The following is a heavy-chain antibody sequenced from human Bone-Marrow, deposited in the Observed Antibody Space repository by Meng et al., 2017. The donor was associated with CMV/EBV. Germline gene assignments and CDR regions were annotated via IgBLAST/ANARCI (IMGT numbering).Heavy chain of an antibody. CDR3: ARSDYSNLYYGMDV. V-gene: IGHV4-34*01. D-gene: IGHD4-11*01. Sequence: SETLSLTCAVYGGSFSGYYWSWIRQPPGKGLEWVGNIYYSGTTYYNPSPSLKSRVTISIDTSKNQFSLKLSSVTAADTAVYYCARSDYSNLYYGMDVWGQGPTVPVSS. J-gene: IGHJ6*02. CDR1: GGSFSGYY. CDR2: IYYSGTT.